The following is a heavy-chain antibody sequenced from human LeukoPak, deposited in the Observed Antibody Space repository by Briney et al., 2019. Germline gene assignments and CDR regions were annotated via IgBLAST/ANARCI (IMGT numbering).Heavy chain of an antibody. J-gene: IGHJ3*02. Sequence: GETLRLSCVVSGFTFSTFGMSWVRQAPGKGLEWVSSISSSSSYIYYADSVKGRFTISRDNAKNSLYLQMNSLRAEDTAVYYCARASGIRNNDAFDIWGQGTMVTVSS. CDR3: ARASGIRNNDAFDI. D-gene: IGHD5-18*01. CDR2: ISSSSSYI. CDR1: GFTFSTFG. V-gene: IGHV3-21*01.